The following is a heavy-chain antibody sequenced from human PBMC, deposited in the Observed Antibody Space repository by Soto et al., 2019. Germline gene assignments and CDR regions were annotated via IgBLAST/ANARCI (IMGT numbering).Heavy chain of an antibody. V-gene: IGHV4-30-4*01. CDR1: GVSVTNGDYY. CDR2: IYYTETT. J-gene: IGHJ5*02. Sequence: SETLSLTCAVSGVSVTNGDYYWTWMRQSPGKGLEWIGNIYYTETTNYNPSLNSRLSISIDTSRNQFSLQLTSVTAADTAIYYCARQRRGGYWFDPWGQGTLVAVSS. CDR3: ARQRRGGYWFDP.